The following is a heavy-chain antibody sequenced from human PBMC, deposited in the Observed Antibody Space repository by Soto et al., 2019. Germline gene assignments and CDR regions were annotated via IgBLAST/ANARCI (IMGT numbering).Heavy chain of an antibody. J-gene: IGHJ4*02. V-gene: IGHV3-74*01. Sequence: GVSLRLSSAVAGYTFGNHCMHWVRQAPGKGLEWVSRMNSDGGIINYADSVKGRFTISRDNSRNTLHLQMNSLRVEETALYYCAKTLLRTRWYGLHDYVSKGTLVTVSS. D-gene: IGHD6-13*01. CDR1: GYTFGNHC. CDR3: AKTLLRTRWYGLHDY. CDR2: MNSDGGII.